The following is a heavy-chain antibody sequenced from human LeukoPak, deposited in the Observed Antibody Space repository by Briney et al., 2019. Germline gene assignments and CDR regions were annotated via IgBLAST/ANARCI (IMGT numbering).Heavy chain of an antibody. CDR3: AKEAILRYYFDY. D-gene: IGHD2-21*01. V-gene: IGHV3-11*01. Sequence: GGSLRLSCAASGLTFSDYYMSWIRQAPGKGLEWVSYISSSGSTIYYADSVKGRFTISRDNAKNTLYLQMNSLRAEDTAVYYCAKEAILRYYFDYWGQGTLVTVSS. J-gene: IGHJ4*02. CDR2: ISSSGSTI. CDR1: GLTFSDYY.